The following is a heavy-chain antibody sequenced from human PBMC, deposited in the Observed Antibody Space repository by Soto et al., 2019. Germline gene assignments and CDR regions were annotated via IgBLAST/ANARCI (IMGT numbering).Heavy chain of an antibody. V-gene: IGHV1-18*04. D-gene: IGHD1-26*01. CDR3: ARRLSENSYAFDF. CDR1: GYTFINYG. J-gene: IGHJ3*01. CDR2: ISIYNGNT. Sequence: GASVKVSCKASGYTFINYGISWVRQAPGQGLEWMGCISIYNGNTKYAQKVQGRVTMTTDTSTNTAYMELRGLRSDDTAVYYCARRLSENSYAFDFWGQGTMVTVS.